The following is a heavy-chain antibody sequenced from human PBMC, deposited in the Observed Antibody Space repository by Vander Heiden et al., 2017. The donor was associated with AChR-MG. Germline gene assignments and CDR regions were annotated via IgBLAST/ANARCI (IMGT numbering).Heavy chain of an antibody. Sequence: EVRLVQSGGALVKPGESVSLSCVSSGFKFSDYSMSWVRQAPGKGLEWVSSISSSSSYRYEVDSVRGRFTISRDNAKNSLTLQLDSVRVEDTAVYYCAMDSSGWRLDSWGQGTQVSVS. CDR1: GFKFSDYS. J-gene: IGHJ4*02. V-gene: IGHV3-21*01. CDR2: ISSSSSYR. CDR3: AMDSSGWRLDS. D-gene: IGHD3-22*01.